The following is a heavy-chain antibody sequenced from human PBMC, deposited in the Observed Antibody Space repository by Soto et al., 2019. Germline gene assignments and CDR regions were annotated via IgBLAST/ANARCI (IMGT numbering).Heavy chain of an antibody. V-gene: IGHV4-39*01. J-gene: IGHJ6*02. CDR3: ARRGSSSWQPGYYYYGMDV. Sequence: SETLSLTCTVSGGSISSSSYYWGWIRQPPGKGLEWIGSIYYSGSTYYNPSLKSRVTISVDTSKNQFSLKLSSVTAADTAVYYCARRGSSSWQPGYYYYGMDVWGQGTTVTVSS. CDR1: GGSISSSSYY. D-gene: IGHD6-13*01. CDR2: IYYSGST.